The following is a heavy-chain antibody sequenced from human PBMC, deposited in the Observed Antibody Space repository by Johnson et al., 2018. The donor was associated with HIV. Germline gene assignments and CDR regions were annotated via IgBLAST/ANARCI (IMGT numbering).Heavy chain of an antibody. D-gene: IGHD3-22*01. CDR2: ISRSGTTI. Sequence: VQLVESGGGVVQPGRSLRLSCAASGFTFSSYAMHWIRQAPGKGLEWVSYISRSGTTIYYADSVKGRFTISRDNSNNPLYLQMNSLRVEDTAVYLCARGRISMKVVDLRGGGFDIWGQGTKVTVSS. J-gene: IGHJ3*02. CDR1: GFTFSSYA. V-gene: IGHV3-48*01. CDR3: ARGRISMKVVDLRGGGFDI.